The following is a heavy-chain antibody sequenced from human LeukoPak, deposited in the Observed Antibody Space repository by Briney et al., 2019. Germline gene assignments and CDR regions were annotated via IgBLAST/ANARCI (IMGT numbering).Heavy chain of an antibody. CDR2: ISSSGSTI. CDR1: GFTFSSYS. J-gene: IGHJ4*02. CDR3: ARDYYDSSGYPFDY. V-gene: IGHV3-48*04. D-gene: IGHD3-22*01. Sequence: GGSLRLSCAASGFTFSSYSMNWVRQAPGKGLEWVSYISSSGSTIYYADSVKGRFTISRDNAKNSLYLQMNSLRAEDTAVYYCARDYYDSSGYPFDYWGQGTLVTVSS.